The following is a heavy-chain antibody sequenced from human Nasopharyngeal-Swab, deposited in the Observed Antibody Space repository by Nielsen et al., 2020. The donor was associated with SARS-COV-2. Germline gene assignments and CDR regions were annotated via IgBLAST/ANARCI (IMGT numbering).Heavy chain of an antibody. D-gene: IGHD2-2*01. J-gene: IGHJ4*02. V-gene: IGHV1-18*01. CDR1: GYTFTSYG. CDR3: ARGGGGYCSSTSCVGGDY. CDR2: ISAYNGNT. Sequence: ASVKVSCKASGYTFTSYGISWVRQAPGQGLEWMGWISAYNGNTNYAQKLQGRVTMTTDTSTSTAYMELRSLRSDDPAVYYCARGGGGYCSSTSCVGGDYWGQGTLVTVSS.